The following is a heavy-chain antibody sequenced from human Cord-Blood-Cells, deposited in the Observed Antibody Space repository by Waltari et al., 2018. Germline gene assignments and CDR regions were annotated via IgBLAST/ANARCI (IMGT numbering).Heavy chain of an antibody. CDR3: ARASKQQLESDLDY. Sequence: QVQLVQSGAEVKKPGSSVKVSCKASGGTFRSYAISWVRPAPGQGLEGMGGIIPIFGTANYAQKFQGRGTITADESTSTAYMELSSLRSEDTAVYYCARASKQQLESDLDYWGQGTLVTVSS. V-gene: IGHV1-69*01. J-gene: IGHJ4*02. CDR1: GGTFRSYA. D-gene: IGHD6-13*01. CDR2: IIPIFGTA.